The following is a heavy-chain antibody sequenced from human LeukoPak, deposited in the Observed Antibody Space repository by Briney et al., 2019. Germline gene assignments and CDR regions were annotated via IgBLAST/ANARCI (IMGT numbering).Heavy chain of an antibody. J-gene: IGHJ4*02. D-gene: IGHD3/OR15-3a*01. CDR1: GFSFTSYW. CDR2: IYPADSDT. CDR3: ARFWTGYSDY. Sequence: GGSLKIFCKGSGFSFTSYWFGWVRQMPGKGLEWMGLIYPADSDTRYSPSFQGQVTISADRSISTAYLQWSSLKASGTAMYYCARFWTGYSDYWGQGTLVTVSS. V-gene: IGHV5-51*01.